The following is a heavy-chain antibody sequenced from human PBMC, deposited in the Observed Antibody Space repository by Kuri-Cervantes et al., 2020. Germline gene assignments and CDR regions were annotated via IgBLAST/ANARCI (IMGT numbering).Heavy chain of an antibody. J-gene: IGHJ4*02. D-gene: IGHD1-26*01. V-gene: IGHV3-21*01. Sequence: GESLKISCAASGFNFSSSAMYWVRQAPGKGLEWVSSISSSSSYIYYADSVKGRFTISRDNAKNSLYLQMNSLRAEGTAVYYCARVFTSESLIVGATKADYWGQGTLVTVSS. CDR1: GFNFSSSA. CDR3: ARVFTSESLIVGATKADY. CDR2: ISSSSSYI.